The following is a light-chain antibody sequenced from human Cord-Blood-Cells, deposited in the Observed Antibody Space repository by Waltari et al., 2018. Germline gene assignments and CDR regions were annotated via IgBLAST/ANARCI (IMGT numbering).Light chain of an antibody. Sequence: QSALTQPASVSGSPGQSVTISCTGTSSDVGSYNLVSWYQQHPGKAPKAMIYEVSKRPTGVSRRIPGSKPGNTASLTNSGRQAKDEAEYLRCSYAGRSTHVFGTGTKVTVL. V-gene: IGLV2-23*02. J-gene: IGLJ1*01. CDR1: SSDVGSYNL. CDR2: EVS. CDR3: CSYAGRSTHV.